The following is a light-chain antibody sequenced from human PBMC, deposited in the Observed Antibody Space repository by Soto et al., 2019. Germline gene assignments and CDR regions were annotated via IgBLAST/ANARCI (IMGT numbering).Light chain of an antibody. CDR3: QQYNNWPPLT. V-gene: IGKV3-15*01. Sequence: EVVMTQSPATLSVAPGERATLSCRASQSGGSKLALYQQKPGQAPRLLIFDAFTRATGIPARFSGSGSGKEFTLFISSLQSEDFAVYYCQQYNNWPPLTFGGGTKVAI. CDR1: QSGGSK. CDR2: DAF. J-gene: IGKJ4*01.